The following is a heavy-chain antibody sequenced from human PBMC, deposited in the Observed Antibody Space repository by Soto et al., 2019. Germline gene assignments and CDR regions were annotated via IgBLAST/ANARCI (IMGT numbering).Heavy chain of an antibody. D-gene: IGHD6-13*01. V-gene: IGHV4-39*01. CDR2: IYSTGNT. Sequence: SETLSLTCTFSCDSIMSSCYWGWVRQPPGKGLEWIGSIYSTGNTYYNPSLNSQVTISVDTSKNQFSLNVISVTAADTAVYYCRRSSRYSTDVWGQGTTVTRLL. CDR1: CDSIMSSCY. CDR3: RRSSRYSTDV. J-gene: IGHJ6*02.